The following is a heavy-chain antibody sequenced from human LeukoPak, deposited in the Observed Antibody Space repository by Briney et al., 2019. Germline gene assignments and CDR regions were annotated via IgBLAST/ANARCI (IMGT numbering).Heavy chain of an antibody. D-gene: IGHD2-2*01. CDR3: ARGGLFCSSTSCYADY. J-gene: IGHJ4*02. V-gene: IGHV4-59*08. CDR1: GGSISSYY. CDR2: IYYSGST. Sequence: SETLSLTCTVSGGSISSYYWSWIRQPPGKGLEWIGYIYYSGSTNYNPSLESRVTISVDTSKNQFSLKLSSVTAADTAVYYCARGGLFCSSTSCYADYWGQGTLVTVSS.